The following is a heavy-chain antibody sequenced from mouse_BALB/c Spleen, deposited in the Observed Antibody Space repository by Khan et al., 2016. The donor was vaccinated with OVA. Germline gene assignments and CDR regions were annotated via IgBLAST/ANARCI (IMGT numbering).Heavy chain of an antibody. Sequence: EVELVESGGDLVKPGGSLKLSCAASGFTFSTYGMSWVRQTPDKRLEWVATVSTGGGYTYYPDSVKGRFTISRDNAKNTLYLQMSSLKSEDTAMFYCARLAYYYESEGCAYWGQGTLVTVSA. CDR1: GFTFSTYG. D-gene: IGHD1-1*01. J-gene: IGHJ3*01. V-gene: IGHV5-6*01. CDR3: ARLAYYYESEGCAY. CDR2: VSTGGGYT.